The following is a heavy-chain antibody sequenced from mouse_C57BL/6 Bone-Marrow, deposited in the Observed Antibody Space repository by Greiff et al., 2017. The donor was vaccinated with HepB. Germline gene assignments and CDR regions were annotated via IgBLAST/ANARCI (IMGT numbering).Heavy chain of an antibody. Sequence: EVKLMESGAELVRPGASVKLSCTASGFNIKDDYMHWVKQRPEQGLEWIGWIDPENGDTEYASKFQGKATITADTSSNTAYLQLSSLTSEDTAVYYCTTYDNPAWFAYWGQGTLVTVSA. CDR2: IDPENGDT. V-gene: IGHV14-4*01. CDR3: TTYDNPAWFAY. J-gene: IGHJ3*01. CDR1: GFNIKDDY. D-gene: IGHD1-3*01.